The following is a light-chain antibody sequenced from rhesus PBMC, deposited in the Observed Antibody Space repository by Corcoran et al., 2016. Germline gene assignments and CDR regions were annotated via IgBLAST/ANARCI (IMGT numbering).Light chain of an antibody. V-gene: IGKV1-19*01. CDR1: QDINYW. CDR2: YAS. J-gene: IGKJ2*01. Sequence: DIQMTQSPSSLSASVGDKVTITCHASQDINYWLAWFQQKPGKAPKALIYYASKLQRGVPSRFSGSGSGTDYTLTISRLQPEDFATYFCHQYANLPYTFGQGTKVEIK. CDR3: HQYANLPYT.